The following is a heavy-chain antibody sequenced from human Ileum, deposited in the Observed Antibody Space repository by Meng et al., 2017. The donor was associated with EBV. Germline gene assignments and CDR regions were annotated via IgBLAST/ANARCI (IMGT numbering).Heavy chain of an antibody. V-gene: IGHV4-61*08. Sequence: QVRQPGQGPVLVRPSALLPLTCAVSKGSVSIYGYYWTWIRQPPGKGLEWIGYMSYTGSTNYKSTLKSRVTISVDKSKNQISLNLSSVTAADTAVYYCASGRDYAWHSWGQGTLVTVSS. D-gene: IGHD4-17*01. J-gene: IGHJ4*02. CDR2: MSYTGST. CDR3: ASGRDYAWHS. CDR1: KGSVSIYGYY.